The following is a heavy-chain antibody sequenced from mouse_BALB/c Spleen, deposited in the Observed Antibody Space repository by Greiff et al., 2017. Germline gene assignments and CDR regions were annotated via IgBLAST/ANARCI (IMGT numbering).Heavy chain of an antibody. CDR1: GFTFSNYW. J-gene: IGHJ2*01. V-gene: IGHV6-6*02. D-gene: IGHD4-1*01. CDR2: IRLKSNNYAT. CDR3: TRAGTGDFDY. Sequence: EVMLVESGGGLVQPGGSMKLSCVASGFTFSNYWMNWVRQSPEKGLEWVAEIRLKSNNYATHYAESVKGRFTISRDDSKSSVYLQMNNLRAEDTGIYYCTRAGTGDFDYWGQGTTLTVSS.